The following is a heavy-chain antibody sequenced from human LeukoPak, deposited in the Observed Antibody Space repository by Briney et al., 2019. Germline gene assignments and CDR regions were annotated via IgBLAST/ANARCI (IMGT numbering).Heavy chain of an antibody. Sequence: GASVKVSCKASGYTFTSYAMHWVRQAPGQRLEWMGWINAGNGNTKYSQKFQGRVTITRDTSASTAYMELSRLRSDDTAVYYCAIAQGYSTANYYFDYWGQGTLVTVSS. V-gene: IGHV1-3*01. J-gene: IGHJ4*02. D-gene: IGHD6-13*01. CDR2: INAGNGNT. CDR1: GYTFTSYA. CDR3: AIAQGYSTANYYFDY.